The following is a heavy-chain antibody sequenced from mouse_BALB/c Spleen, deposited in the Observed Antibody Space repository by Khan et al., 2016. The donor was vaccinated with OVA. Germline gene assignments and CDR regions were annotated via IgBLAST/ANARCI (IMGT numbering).Heavy chain of an antibody. V-gene: IGHV1S41*01. Sequence: DLVKPGASVKLSCKASGYTFTSYWINWIKQRPGQGLEWIGRIAPGSGSSYYNEMFKGKATLTVDTSSRTAYIQLSSLSSEDSAVDFCARENYYGSSRYAMDYWGQGTSVTVSS. CDR1: GYTFTSYW. D-gene: IGHD1-1*01. J-gene: IGHJ4*01. CDR2: IAPGSGSS. CDR3: ARENYYGSSRYAMDY.